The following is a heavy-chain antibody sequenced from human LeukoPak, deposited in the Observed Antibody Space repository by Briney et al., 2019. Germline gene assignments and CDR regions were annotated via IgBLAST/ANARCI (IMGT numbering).Heavy chain of an antibody. Sequence: GGSLRLSCEASGVTFSSYSMNWVRQAPGKGLEWVSYISSSSSTIYYADSVKGRFTISRDNAKNSLYLQMNSLRDEDTAVYYCARDANARLRRPGDYYYYGMDVWGQGTTVTVSS. D-gene: IGHD4-17*01. CDR2: ISSSSSTI. V-gene: IGHV3-48*02. J-gene: IGHJ6*02. CDR1: GVTFSSYS. CDR3: ARDANARLRRPGDYYYYGMDV.